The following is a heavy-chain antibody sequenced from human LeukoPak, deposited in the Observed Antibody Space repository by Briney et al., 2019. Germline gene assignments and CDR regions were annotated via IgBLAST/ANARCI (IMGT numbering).Heavy chain of an antibody. CDR3: ARHRAPSDIVVVPAADPVDI. CDR1: GGSFSGYY. D-gene: IGHD2-2*01. V-gene: IGHV4-34*01. CDR2: INHSGST. Sequence: SETLSLTCAVYGGSFSGYYWSWIRQPPGKGLEWIGEINHSGSTNYNPSLKSRVTISVDTSRNQFSLKLSSVTAADTAVYYCARHRAPSDIVVVPAADPVDIWGQGTMVTVSS. J-gene: IGHJ3*02.